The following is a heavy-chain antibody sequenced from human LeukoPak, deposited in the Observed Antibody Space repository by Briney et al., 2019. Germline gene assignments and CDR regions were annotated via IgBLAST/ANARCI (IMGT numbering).Heavy chain of an antibody. CDR3: ASGVEMATPRHWYFDL. Sequence: SETLSLTCAVYGGSFSGYYWSWIRQPPGKGLEWIGEINHSGSTNYNPSLKSRVTISVDTSKNQFSLKLSSVTAADTAVYYCASGVEMATPRHWYFDLWGRGTLVTVSS. CDR1: GGSFSGYY. D-gene: IGHD5-24*01. J-gene: IGHJ2*01. CDR2: INHSGST. V-gene: IGHV4-34*01.